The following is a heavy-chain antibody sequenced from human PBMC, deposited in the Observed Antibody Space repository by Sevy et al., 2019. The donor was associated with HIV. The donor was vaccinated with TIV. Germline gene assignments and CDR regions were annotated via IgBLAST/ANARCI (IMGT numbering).Heavy chain of an antibody. CDR3: ARDPRSGGGYNLGLGGADAAFDI. Sequence: SETLSLTCTVAGGSISSYYWSWIRQPPGKGLEWIGYIYYSGSTNYNPSLKSRVTISVDTSKNQFSLKLSSVTAADTAVYYCARDPRSGGGYNLGLGGADAAFDIWGQGTMVTVSS. CDR1: GGSISSYY. J-gene: IGHJ3*02. CDR2: IYYSGST. D-gene: IGHD1-26*01. V-gene: IGHV4-59*01.